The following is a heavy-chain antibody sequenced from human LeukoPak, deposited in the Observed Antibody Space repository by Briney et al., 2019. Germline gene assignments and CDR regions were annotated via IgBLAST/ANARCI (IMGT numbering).Heavy chain of an antibody. J-gene: IGHJ6*02. CDR2: ISSSSSYI. CDR1: GFTFSSYS. Sequence: GGSLRLSCAASGFTFSSYSMNWVRQAPGKGLEWVSSISSSSSYIYYADSVKGRFTISRDNAKNSLYLQMNSLRAEDTAVYYCAKGTHGGSYPYYYYGMDVWGQGTTVTVSS. V-gene: IGHV3-21*04. CDR3: AKGTHGGSYPYYYYGMDV. D-gene: IGHD1-26*01.